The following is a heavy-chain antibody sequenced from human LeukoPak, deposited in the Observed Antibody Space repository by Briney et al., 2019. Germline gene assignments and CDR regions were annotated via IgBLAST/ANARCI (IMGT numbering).Heavy chain of an antibody. J-gene: IGHJ4*02. CDR3: AKGPGRWATVTLPNDY. CDR2: ISGSGGST. Sequence: PGGSLRLSCAASGSTFSSYAMSWVRQAPGKGLEWVSAISGSGGSTYYADSVKGRFTISRDNSKNTLYLQMNSLRAEDTAVYYCAKGPGRWATVTLPNDYWGQGTLVTVSS. V-gene: IGHV3-23*01. CDR1: GSTFSSYA. D-gene: IGHD4-11*01.